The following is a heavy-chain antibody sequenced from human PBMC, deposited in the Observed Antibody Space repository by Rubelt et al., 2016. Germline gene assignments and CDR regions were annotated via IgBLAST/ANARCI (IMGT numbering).Heavy chain of an antibody. D-gene: IGHD3-3*01. CDR3: ARRTVRFLEVYYYYYMDV. V-gene: IGHV4-31*02. J-gene: IGHJ6*03. CDR2: YYSGST. Sequence: YYSGSTYYNPSLKSRVTISVDTSKNQFSLKLSSVTAADTAVYYCARRTVRFLEVYYYYYMDVWGKGTTVAVSS.